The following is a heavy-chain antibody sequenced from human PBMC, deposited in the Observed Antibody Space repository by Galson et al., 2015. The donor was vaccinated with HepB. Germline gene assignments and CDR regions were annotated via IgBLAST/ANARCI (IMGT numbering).Heavy chain of an antibody. CDR3: ARAKYQMSLWGY. CDR2: ISYDGSNK. Sequence: SLRLSCAASGFTFSSYAMSWVRQAPGKGLEWVALISYDGSNKYYADSVKGRFTISRDNSKNTLYPQMNSLRNEETAVYYCARAKYQMSLWGYWGQGTLVTVSS. CDR1: GFTFSSYA. D-gene: IGHD2-21*01. V-gene: IGHV3-30-3*01. J-gene: IGHJ4*02.